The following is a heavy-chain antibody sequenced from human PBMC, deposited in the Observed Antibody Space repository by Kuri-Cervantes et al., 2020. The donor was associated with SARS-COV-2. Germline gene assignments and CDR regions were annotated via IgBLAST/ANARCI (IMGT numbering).Heavy chain of an antibody. D-gene: IGHD2-2*01. CDR1: GFAFSNFT. V-gene: IGHV3-21*01. CDR2: IGSSRGSK. Sequence: GESLKISFAASGFAFSNFTLNWVRQAPGKGLEWVSSIGSSRGSKYFADSVKGRFTISRDNAKNSLYLQMNSLRAEDTAVYYCARANVVVPAAMGFDPWGQGTLVTVSS. CDR3: ARANVVVPAAMGFDP. J-gene: IGHJ5*02.